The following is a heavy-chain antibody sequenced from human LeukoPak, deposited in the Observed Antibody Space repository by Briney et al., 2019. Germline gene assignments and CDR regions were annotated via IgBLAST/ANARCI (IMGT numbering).Heavy chain of an antibody. CDR3: ARDRMDTGTYFDY. CDR1: GYTFTTYG. D-gene: IGHD5-18*01. J-gene: IGHJ4*02. Sequence: ASVKVSCKGSGYTFTTYGITWVRQAPGQGLEWMGWISTYNGNTNYAQKLQGRVTMTTDTSTSTAYMELRSLRSDDTAMYYCARDRMDTGTYFDYWGQGTLVTVSS. CDR2: ISTYNGNT. V-gene: IGHV1-18*01.